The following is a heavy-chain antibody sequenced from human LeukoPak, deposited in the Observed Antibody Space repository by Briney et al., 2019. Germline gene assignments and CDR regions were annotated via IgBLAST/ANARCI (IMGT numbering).Heavy chain of an antibody. D-gene: IGHD1-26*01. V-gene: IGHV4-39*01. J-gene: IGHJ4*02. CDR2: IYYSGST. CDR3: ARRAVYSGRFDY. Sequence: PSETLSLTCTVSGGSISSSSYYWGWIRQPPGKGLEWIGSIYYSGSTYYNPSLKSRVTISVDTSKNQFSLKLSSVTAADTAVYYCARRAVYSGRFDYWGQGTLVTVSS. CDR1: GGSISSSSYY.